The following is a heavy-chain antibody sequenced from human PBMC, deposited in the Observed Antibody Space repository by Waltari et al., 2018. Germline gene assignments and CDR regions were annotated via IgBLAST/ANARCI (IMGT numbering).Heavy chain of an antibody. J-gene: IGHJ6*03. V-gene: IGHV3-9*01. CDR3: AKGPGITILEYMDV. Sequence: EVQLVGSGGGLVQPGRSLRLSCAASGFTFDDYAMHWVRQAPGKGLEWVSGISWNSGSIGYADSVKGRFTISRDNAKNSLYLQMNSLRAEDTALYYCAKGPGITILEYMDVWGKGTTVTVSS. D-gene: IGHD3-9*01. CDR2: ISWNSGSI. CDR1: GFTFDDYA.